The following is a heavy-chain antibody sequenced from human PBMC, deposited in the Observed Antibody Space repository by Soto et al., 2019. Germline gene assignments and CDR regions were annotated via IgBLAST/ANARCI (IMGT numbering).Heavy chain of an antibody. Sequence: ASVKVSCKASGGTFSSYAISWVRQAPGQGLEWMGGIIPIFGTANYAQKFQGRVTITADESTSTAYMELSSLRSEDTAVYYCAREGSSGYYSRGAFDIWGQGTMVT. CDR3: AREGSSGYYSRGAFDI. CDR2: IIPIFGTA. V-gene: IGHV1-69*13. J-gene: IGHJ3*02. D-gene: IGHD3-22*01. CDR1: GGTFSSYA.